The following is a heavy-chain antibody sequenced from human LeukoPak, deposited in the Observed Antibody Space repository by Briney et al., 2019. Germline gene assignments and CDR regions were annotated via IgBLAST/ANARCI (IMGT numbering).Heavy chain of an antibody. D-gene: IGHD6-13*01. CDR2: IHYSGST. J-gene: IGHJ6*03. V-gene: IGHV4-30-4*08. Sequence: PSETLSLTCTVSGGSISSGDYYWSWIRQPPGKGLEWIGYIHYSGSTYYNPSLKSRVTISVDTSKNQFSLKLSSVTAADTAVYYCARGRWEQQPSIGYYYYMDVWGKGTTVTVSS. CDR3: ARGRWEQQPSIGYYYYMDV. CDR1: GGSISSGDYY.